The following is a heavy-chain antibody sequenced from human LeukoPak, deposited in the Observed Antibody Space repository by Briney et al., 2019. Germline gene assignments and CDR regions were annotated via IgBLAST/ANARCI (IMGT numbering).Heavy chain of an antibody. J-gene: IGHJ4*02. V-gene: IGHV3-23*01. Sequence: PWGSLRLSCAASGFTFSSYAINWVRQAPGKGVEGVSIISGSGGSTYYADSVKGRFTISRDNSKNTLYLQMNSLRAEDTAVYYCAKGTKLAVAANNYFDYWGQGTLLTVSS. CDR2: ISGSGGST. CDR1: GFTFSSYA. CDR3: AKGTKLAVAANNYFDY. D-gene: IGHD2-15*01.